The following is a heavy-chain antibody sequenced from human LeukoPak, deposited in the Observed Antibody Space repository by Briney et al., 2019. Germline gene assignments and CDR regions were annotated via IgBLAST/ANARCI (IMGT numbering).Heavy chain of an antibody. Sequence: PGGSLRLSCAASGFTFSSYWMSWVRQAPGKGLEWVAVISYDGSNKYYADSVKGRFTISRDNSKNTVSLQMNSLRPEDTTVYYCVKAVGATQRGYFDYWGQGTLVTVSS. V-gene: IGHV3-30*18. D-gene: IGHD1-26*01. CDR3: VKAVGATQRGYFDY. CDR1: GFTFSSYW. CDR2: ISYDGSNK. J-gene: IGHJ4*02.